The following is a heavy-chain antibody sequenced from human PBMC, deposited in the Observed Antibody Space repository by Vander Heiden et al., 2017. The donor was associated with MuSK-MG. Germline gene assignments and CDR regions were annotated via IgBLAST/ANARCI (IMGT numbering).Heavy chain of an antibody. D-gene: IGHD3-10*01. CDR1: GLSFSSSR. J-gene: IGHJ4*02. Sequence: EVQLVESGGGLVKPGGSRRLSCAASGLSFSSSRFNWVRQAPGKGLEWLSSIDSTSVYIYYADSVKGRFSTSRDNAENSLSLQMNSLRDEDTAVYYCATGGRDEGFAYWGQGILVTVSS. CDR3: ATGGRDEGFAY. V-gene: IGHV3-21*02. CDR2: IDSTSVYI.